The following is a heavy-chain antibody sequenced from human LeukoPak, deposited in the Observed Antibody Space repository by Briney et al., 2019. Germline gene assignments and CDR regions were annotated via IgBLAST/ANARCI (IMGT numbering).Heavy chain of an antibody. CDR3: ARDCQRLDC. D-gene: IGHD6-19*01. J-gene: IGHJ4*02. Sequence: GGSLKLSFAASGFTFSSYSMIWFRQAPGKGLEWVSSISSSSTTYIYYAHSVKGRFTISRDNAKNSLYLQMNRLRAEDTAVYYCARDCQRLDCWGKGTLVIVS. CDR2: ISSSSTTYI. V-gene: IGHV3-21*01. CDR1: GFTFSSYS.